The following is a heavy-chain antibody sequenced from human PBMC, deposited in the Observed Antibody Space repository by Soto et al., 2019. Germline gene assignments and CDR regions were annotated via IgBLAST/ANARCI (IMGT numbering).Heavy chain of an antibody. CDR1: GGSISSYY. CDR3: ARSSWLVQFVDY. J-gene: IGHJ4*02. D-gene: IGHD6-19*01. Sequence: SETLSLTYTVSGGSISSYYGSWIRQPPGKGLEWIGYIYYSGSTNYNPSLKSRVTISVDTSKNQFSLKLSSVTAADTAVYYCARSSWLVQFVDYWGQGTLVTVSS. CDR2: IYYSGST. V-gene: IGHV4-59*01.